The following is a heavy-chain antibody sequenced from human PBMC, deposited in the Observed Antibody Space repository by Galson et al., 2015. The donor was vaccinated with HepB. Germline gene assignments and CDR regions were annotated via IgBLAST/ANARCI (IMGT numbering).Heavy chain of an antibody. J-gene: IGHJ4*02. V-gene: IGHV3-11*06. CDR1: GFAFSDSY. CDR3: ARVRGSESHPEN. Sequence: SMRLPCAASGFAFSDSYMAWIRQAPGKEMEWLSYLSETSVYSNYADSVRGRFTSYRDHAKPSLYLQMNSLTPEDTALYYCARVRGSESHPENWGQGTLVTVSS. CDR2: LSETSVYS. D-gene: IGHD3-10*01.